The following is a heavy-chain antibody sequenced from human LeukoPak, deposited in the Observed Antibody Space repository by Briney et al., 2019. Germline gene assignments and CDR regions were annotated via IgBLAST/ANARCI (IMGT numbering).Heavy chain of an antibody. Sequence: GGSLRLSCAATGFTFSNYGIHWVRQAPGKGLEYVAGISSSGDGTYYAKSVKGRFTISRDNSKNTLYLQMNSLRAEDTAIYYCARDERLLSFLKWGQGTLVTVSS. CDR3: ARDERLLSFLK. CDR2: ISSSGDGT. D-gene: IGHD3-3*01. CDR1: GFTFSNYG. V-gene: IGHV3-64*01. J-gene: IGHJ4*02.